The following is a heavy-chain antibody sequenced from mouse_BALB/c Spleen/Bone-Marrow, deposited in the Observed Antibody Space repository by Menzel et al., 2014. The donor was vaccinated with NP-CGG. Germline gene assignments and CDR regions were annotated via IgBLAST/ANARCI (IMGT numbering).Heavy chain of an antibody. D-gene: IGHD2-4*01. CDR1: GYSFTGYY. J-gene: IGHJ3*01. Sequence: VQLKQSGPELVKPGASVKISCKASGYSFTGYYMHWVKQSHVKSLEWIGRINPYNGATSYNQNFKDKASLTVDKSSSTAYMELHSLTSEDSADYYCANYDGGFAYWGQGTLVTVSA. CDR2: INPYNGAT. CDR3: ANYDGGFAY. V-gene: IGHV1-31*01.